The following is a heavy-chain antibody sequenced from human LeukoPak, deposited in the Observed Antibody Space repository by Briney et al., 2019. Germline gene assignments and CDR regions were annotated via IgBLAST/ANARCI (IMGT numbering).Heavy chain of an antibody. CDR3: ARHLSGVTGYTYGRGIDY. V-gene: IGHV3-7*01. CDR1: GFSFSTYW. CDR2: IKQDGSDK. J-gene: IGHJ4*02. Sequence: PGGSLRLSCAASGFSFSTYWMTWVRQAPGKGLEWVANIKQDGSDKRYVDSVKGRFTISRDNAKTSLYLQMNSLRAEDTAVYYCARHLSGVTGYTYGRGIDYWGQGTLVTVSS. D-gene: IGHD5-18*01.